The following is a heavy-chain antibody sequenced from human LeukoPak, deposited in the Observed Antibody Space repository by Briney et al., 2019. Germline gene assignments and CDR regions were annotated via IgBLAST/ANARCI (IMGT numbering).Heavy chain of an antibody. D-gene: IGHD4-17*01. J-gene: IGHJ4*02. V-gene: IGHV3-21*01. CDR1: GFTFTSYW. Sequence: NPGGSLRLSCAASGFTFTSYWMIWVRQAPGKGLEWVSSISGTSSYIYYADSLKGRFTISRDNAKNSLYLQMNSLRAEDTAVYYCAREGYGDYHFDYWGQGSLVTVSS. CDR2: ISGTSSYI. CDR3: AREGYGDYHFDY.